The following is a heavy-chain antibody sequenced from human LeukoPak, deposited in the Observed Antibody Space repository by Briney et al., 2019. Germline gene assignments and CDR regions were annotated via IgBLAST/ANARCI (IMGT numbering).Heavy chain of an antibody. V-gene: IGHV4-4*07. D-gene: IGHD2-2*01. CDR3: ARELVVPAAHYFDY. Sequence: PSETLSLTCTVSGGSISSYYWSWIRQPAGKGLEWIGRIYTSGSTNYNPSLKSQVTMSVDTSKNQFSLKLSSVTAADTAVYYCARELVVPAAHYFDYWGQGTLVTVSS. CDR1: GGSISSYY. CDR2: IYTSGST. J-gene: IGHJ4*02.